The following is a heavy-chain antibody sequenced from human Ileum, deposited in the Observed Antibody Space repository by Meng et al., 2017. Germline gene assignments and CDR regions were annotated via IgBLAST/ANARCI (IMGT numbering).Heavy chain of an antibody. V-gene: IGHV3-20*04. CDR2: IHYNGDRT. J-gene: IGHJ5*02. D-gene: IGHD3-22*01. Sequence: GGSLRLSWLASGYNFDDHGMSWVRQAPGKGLEWVAGIHYNGDRTTYADSVKGRFTISRDNAKNSLFLQMNSLRAEDTAFYYCVRDRAYYDDSSGKTYNWFDPWGQGTLVTVSS. CDR1: GYNFDDHG. CDR3: VRDRAYYDDSSGKTYNWFDP.